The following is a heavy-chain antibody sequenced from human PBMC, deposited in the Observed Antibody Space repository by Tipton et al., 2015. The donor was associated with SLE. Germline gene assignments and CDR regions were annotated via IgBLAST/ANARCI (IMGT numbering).Heavy chain of an antibody. CDR2: IYHSGST. D-gene: IGHD3-10*01. J-gene: IGHJ4*02. CDR1: GGSISSSSYY. V-gene: IGHV4-39*07. CDR3: ARGVVQGVIGDYFDY. Sequence: TLSLTCTVSGGSISSSSYYWGWIRQPPGKGLEWIGSIYHSGSTYYNPSLKSRVTISVDASKNQFSLKLSSVTAADTAVYYCARGVVQGVIGDYFDYWGQGTLVTVSS.